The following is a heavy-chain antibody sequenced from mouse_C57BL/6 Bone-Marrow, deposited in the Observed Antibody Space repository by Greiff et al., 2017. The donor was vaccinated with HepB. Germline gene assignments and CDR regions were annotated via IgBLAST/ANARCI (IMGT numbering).Heavy chain of an antibody. Sequence: EVQVVESGGDLVKPGGSLKLSCAASGFTFSSYGMSWVRQTPDKRLEWVATISSGGSYTYYPDSVKGRFTISIDNAKNTLYLQMSSLKSEDTAMYYCARHDPYGNSWFAYWGQGTRVTVSA. CDR3: ARHDPYGNSWFAY. CDR1: GFTFSSYG. D-gene: IGHD2-1*01. CDR2: ISSGGSYT. V-gene: IGHV5-6*01. J-gene: IGHJ3*01.